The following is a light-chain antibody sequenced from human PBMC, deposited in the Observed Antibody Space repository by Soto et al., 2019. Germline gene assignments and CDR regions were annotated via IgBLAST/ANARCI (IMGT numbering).Light chain of an antibody. CDR1: QSVHNNY. CDR3: LQYGALPIT. V-gene: IGKV3-20*01. CDR2: IAS. J-gene: IGKJ4*01. Sequence: EIVLTQSPGTLSLSPGERATLSCRASQSVHNNYLAWYQQRLGQPPRLVISIASNRATGISDRFSGSGSGTDFILTISRLEPEDSAVYYCLQYGALPITFGGGTKVEI.